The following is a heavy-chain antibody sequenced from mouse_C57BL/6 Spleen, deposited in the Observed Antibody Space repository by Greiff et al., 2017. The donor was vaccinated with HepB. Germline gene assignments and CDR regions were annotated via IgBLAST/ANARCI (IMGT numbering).Heavy chain of an antibody. Sequence: QVQLQQPGAELVMPGASVKLSCKASGYTFTSYWMHWVKQRPGQGLEWIGEIDPSDSYTNYNQKFKGKSTLTVDKSSSTAYMQLSSLTSEDSAVYYCARCSSYPYYFDYWGQGTTLTVSS. V-gene: IGHV1-69*01. CDR1: GYTFTSYW. D-gene: IGHD1-1*01. J-gene: IGHJ2*01. CDR2: IDPSDSYT. CDR3: ARCSSYPYYFDY.